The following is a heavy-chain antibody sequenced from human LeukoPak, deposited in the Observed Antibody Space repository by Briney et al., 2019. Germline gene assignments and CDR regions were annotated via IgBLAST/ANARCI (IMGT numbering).Heavy chain of an antibody. CDR1: GFSFTSYW. V-gene: IGHV5-51*01. CDR3: ATTAGSAWGSAFDI. J-gene: IGHJ3*02. Sequence: GKSLKISCKGSGFSFTSYWIGWVRQMPGQGLEWMGIIFPRASDTRYSPSFRGQVTISADKSISTAFLQWSSLKASDTAMYYCATTAGSAWGSAFDIWGQGTMVTVSS. CDR2: IFPRASDT. D-gene: IGHD3-16*01.